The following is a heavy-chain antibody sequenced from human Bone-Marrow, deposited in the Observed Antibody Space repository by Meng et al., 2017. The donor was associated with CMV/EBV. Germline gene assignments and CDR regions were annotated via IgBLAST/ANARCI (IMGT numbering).Heavy chain of an antibody. J-gene: IGHJ6*01. V-gene: IGHV5-51*01. D-gene: IGHD3-3*01. CDR1: GGTFSSYT. CDR3: ARQKKTPITIFGGTYYYYGMDV. CDR2: IYPGDSDT. Sequence: KVSCKASGGTFSSYTISWVRQAPGQGLEWMGIIYPGDSDTRYSPSFQGQVTISADKSISTAYLQWSSLKASDTAMYYCARQKKTPITIFGGTYYYYGMDVWGQGTTVTGSS.